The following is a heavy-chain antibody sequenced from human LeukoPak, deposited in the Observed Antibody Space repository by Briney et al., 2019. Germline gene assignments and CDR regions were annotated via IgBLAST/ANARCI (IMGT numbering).Heavy chain of an antibody. CDR2: IYWNDEK. CDR3: AHRRSNYYDSSGYPLDAFDV. Sequence: ESGPTLVKPTQTLTLTCAFSGFSLTTRGVGVAWIRQPPGKALEWLALIYWNDEKRYRPSLQSRLIITKDTSKNQVVLTMTNMDPVDTATYYYAHRRSNYYDSSGYPLDAFDVWGQGTMVTVSS. D-gene: IGHD3-22*01. J-gene: IGHJ3*01. CDR1: GFSLTTRGVG. V-gene: IGHV2-5*01.